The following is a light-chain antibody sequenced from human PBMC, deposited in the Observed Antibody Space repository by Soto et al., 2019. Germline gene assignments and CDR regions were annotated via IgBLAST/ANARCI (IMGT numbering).Light chain of an antibody. V-gene: IGKV1-39*01. Sequence: DVQMTPSPPSLAASVGATRTITCRASQSISTYLNWYQQKPGKAPKLLIYAASTLQSGVPSRFSGSGSGTDFTLISSSLQPEDFATFYCQQSNNIPITFGQGTRLDI. CDR1: QSISTY. CDR2: AAS. CDR3: QQSNNIPIT. J-gene: IGKJ5*01.